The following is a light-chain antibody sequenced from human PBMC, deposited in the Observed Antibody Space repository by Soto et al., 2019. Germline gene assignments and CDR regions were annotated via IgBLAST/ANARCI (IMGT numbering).Light chain of an antibody. J-gene: IGKJ4*01. CDR1: QSVTSGY. CDR2: GAS. Sequence: EVVLTQSPGTLSLSPGERATLSCRASQSVTSGYLAWYQQKPGQAPRLLIYGASARATGIPDRFSGSGSGTDFTLTITRLDPEDFAVYYCQQYDNLPVTFGAGTKLEIK. V-gene: IGKV3-20*01. CDR3: QQYDNLPVT.